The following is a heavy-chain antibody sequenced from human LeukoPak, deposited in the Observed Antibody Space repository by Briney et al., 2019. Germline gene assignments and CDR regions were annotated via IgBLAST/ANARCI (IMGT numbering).Heavy chain of an antibody. V-gene: IGHV1-18*01. CDR1: GYTFTSYG. D-gene: IGHD1-26*01. CDR2: ISAYNDNT. J-gene: IGHJ4*02. Sequence: ASVKVSCRASGYTFTSYGISWVRHAPAQGREWMGWISAYNDNTNYAQKLQGGVTMTTDTSTSTAYMELRSLRSDDTAVYYCARESGGSYYDYWGQGTLVTVSS. CDR3: ARESGGSYYDY.